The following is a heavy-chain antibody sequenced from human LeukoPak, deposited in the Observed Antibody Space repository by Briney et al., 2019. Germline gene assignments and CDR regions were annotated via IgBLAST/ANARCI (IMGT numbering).Heavy chain of an antibody. Sequence: GGSLRLSCAASGFTFSSYWMHWVRQAPGKGLVWVSRINTDGSSTSYADSVKGRFTISRDNAKNTLYLQMNSLRAEDTAVYYCAREGVTISGRDYYYYMDVWCKGTTVTVSS. CDR2: INTDGSST. CDR3: AREGVTISGRDYYYYMDV. CDR1: GFTFSSYW. J-gene: IGHJ6*03. D-gene: IGHD3-10*01. V-gene: IGHV3-74*01.